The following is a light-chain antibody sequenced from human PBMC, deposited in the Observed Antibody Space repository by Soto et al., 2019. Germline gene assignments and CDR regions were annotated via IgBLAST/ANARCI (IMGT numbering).Light chain of an antibody. CDR1: SSDVGGYNF. V-gene: IGLV2-11*01. J-gene: IGLJ2*01. CDR2: DVT. Sequence: QSALTQPRSVSGSPGQSVTISCTGTSSDVGGYNFVSWYQQHPGKAPKLMIYDVTQRPSGVPDRFSGSKSGNTASLTISGLQAEDEAAYYCCSYAGWYTFEIFGGGTKLTVL. CDR3: CSYAGWYTFEI.